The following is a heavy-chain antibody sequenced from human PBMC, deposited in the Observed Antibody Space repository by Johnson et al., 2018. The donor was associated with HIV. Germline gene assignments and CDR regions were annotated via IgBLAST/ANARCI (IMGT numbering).Heavy chain of an antibody. CDR1: GFTFSSYG. Sequence: QVQLVEYGGGVVQPGGSLRLSCAASGFTFSSYGMHWVRQAPGKGLEWVAFIRYDGSNKYYADSVKGRFTISRDNSKNTLFLQMNSLRAEDTAVYYCAKGGCGGDCYSPYLFDIWGQGTMVTVSS. CDR3: AKGGCGGDCYSPYLFDI. D-gene: IGHD2-21*01. J-gene: IGHJ3*02. V-gene: IGHV3-30*02. CDR2: IRYDGSNK.